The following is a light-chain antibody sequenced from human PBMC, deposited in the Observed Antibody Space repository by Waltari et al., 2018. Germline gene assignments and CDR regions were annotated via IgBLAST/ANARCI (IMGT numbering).Light chain of an antibody. CDR3: HSRDTSGDHVV. CDR2: GKN. J-gene: IGLJ2*01. V-gene: IGLV3-19*01. Sequence: HQKPGQAPLLCIYGKNKRPSGIPDRFSGSSAGNTASLTITGAQAEDEADYYCHSRDTSGDHVVFGGGTKLTVL.